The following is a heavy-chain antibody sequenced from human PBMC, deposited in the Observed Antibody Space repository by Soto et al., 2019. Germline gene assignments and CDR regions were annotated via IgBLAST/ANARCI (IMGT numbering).Heavy chain of an antibody. V-gene: IGHV3-30-3*01. CDR3: AKDRDGAAAGPTKFYGMDV. CDR1: GFTFSSYA. J-gene: IGHJ6*02. Sequence: PGGSLRLSCAASGFTFSSYAMHWVRQAPGKGLEWAAVISYDGSNKYYADSVKGRFTISRDNSKNTLYLQMNSLRAEDTAVYYCAKDRDGAAAGPTKFYGMDVWGQGTTVTVSS. CDR2: ISYDGSNK. D-gene: IGHD6-13*01.